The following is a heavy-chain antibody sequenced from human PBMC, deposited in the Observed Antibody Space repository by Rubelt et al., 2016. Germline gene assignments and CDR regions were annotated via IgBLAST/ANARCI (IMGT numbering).Heavy chain of an antibody. CDR1: GDSSTAYS. CDR3: ATTKVGTDYVPN. Sequence: QVQLQESGPGLVKPSETLSLACTVSGDSSTAYSWSWIRQPPGKGLEWIGYIYPSGTTNYSPSLKSRVTMSVDTSKNQFSLRLTPVTAADTAVYYCATTKVGTDYVPNWGQGTLVTVSS. V-gene: IGHV4-4*08. CDR2: IYPSGTT. D-gene: IGHD1-26*01. J-gene: IGHJ4*02.